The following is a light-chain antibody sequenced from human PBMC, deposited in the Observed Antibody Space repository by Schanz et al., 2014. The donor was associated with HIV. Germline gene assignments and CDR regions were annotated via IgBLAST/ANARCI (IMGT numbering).Light chain of an antibody. CDR2: GAS. J-gene: IGKJ4*01. Sequence: EIVLTQFPGTLSLSPGDRATLSCRASQSVSSNYLAWYQQRSGQPPRLLIYGASSRATGIPDRFSDSGSGTDFTLTISRLEPEDFAVYYCQQGGSWPLTFGGGTTVEIK. CDR3: QQGGSWPLT. CDR1: QSVSSNY. V-gene: IGKV3-20*01.